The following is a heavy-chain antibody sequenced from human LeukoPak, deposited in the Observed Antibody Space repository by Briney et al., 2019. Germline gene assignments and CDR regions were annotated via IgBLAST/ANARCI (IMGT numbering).Heavy chain of an antibody. J-gene: IGHJ6*04. Sequence: ASVKVSCKVSGYTFTDYYMHWVQQAPGKGLEWMGLVDPGDGETIYAEKFQGRVTITADTSTDTAYMELSSLRSEDTAVYYCATGARRVVVPAAILRMDVWGKGTTVTVSS. CDR1: GYTFTDYY. D-gene: IGHD2-2*01. CDR2: VDPGDGET. V-gene: IGHV1-69-2*01. CDR3: ATGARRVVVPAAILRMDV.